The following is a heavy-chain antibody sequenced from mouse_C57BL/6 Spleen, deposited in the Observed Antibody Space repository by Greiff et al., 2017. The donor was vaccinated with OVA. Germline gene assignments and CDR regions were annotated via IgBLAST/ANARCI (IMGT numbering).Heavy chain of an antibody. D-gene: IGHD3-2*02. CDR3: ASTAQAAYYFDY. Sequence: VQLKESGPVLVKPGASVKMSCKASGYTFTDYYMNWVKQSHGKSLEWIGVINPYNGGTSYNQKFKGKATLTVDKSSSTAYMELNSLTSEDSAVYYCASTAQAAYYFDYWGQGTTLTVSS. CDR2: INPYNGGT. CDR1: GYTFTDYY. J-gene: IGHJ2*01. V-gene: IGHV1-19*01.